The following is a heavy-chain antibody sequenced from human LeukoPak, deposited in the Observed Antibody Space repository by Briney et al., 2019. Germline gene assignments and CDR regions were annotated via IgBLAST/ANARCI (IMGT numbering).Heavy chain of an antibody. CDR1: GGSISSYY. Sequence: SETLSLTCTVSGGSISSYYWSWIRQPPGKGLEWIGYIYYSGSTNYNPSLKSRVTILVDTSKNQFSLKLSSVTAADTAVYYCARVGLTGYSSGWYYFDYWGQGTLVTVSS. V-gene: IGHV4-59*01. D-gene: IGHD6-19*01. J-gene: IGHJ4*02. CDR2: IYYSGST. CDR3: ARVGLTGYSSGWYYFDY.